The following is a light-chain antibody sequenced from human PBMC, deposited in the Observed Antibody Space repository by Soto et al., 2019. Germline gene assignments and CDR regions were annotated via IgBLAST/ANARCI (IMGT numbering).Light chain of an antibody. V-gene: IGKV1-5*01. J-gene: IGKJ2*01. CDR2: DAS. Sequence: DIQMTQSPSTLSASVGDRVTITCRASQTISNWLALYQQEPGKAPKLLIYDASSLRSGVPSRFSDSGFATDFTLTISSLQPDDFATYYCQQYSSYPYTFGQGTKLELK. CDR1: QTISNW. CDR3: QQYSSYPYT.